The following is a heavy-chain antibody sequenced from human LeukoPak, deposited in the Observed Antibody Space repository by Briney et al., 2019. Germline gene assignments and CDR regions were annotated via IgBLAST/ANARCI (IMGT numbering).Heavy chain of an antibody. CDR2: ISGDGGST. J-gene: IGHJ4*02. Sequence: GGSLRLSCAASGFTFDDYAMHWVRQAPGKGLEWVSLISGDGGSTYYADSVKGRFTISRDNSKNSLYLQMNSLGTEDTALYYCAKNPSGYGDYVDGYYFDYWGQGTLVTVSS. CDR3: AKNPSGYGDYVDGYYFDY. CDR1: GFTFDDYA. V-gene: IGHV3-43*02. D-gene: IGHD4-17*01.